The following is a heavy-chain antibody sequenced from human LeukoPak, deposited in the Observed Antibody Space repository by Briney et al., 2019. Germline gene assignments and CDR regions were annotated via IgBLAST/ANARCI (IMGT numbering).Heavy chain of an antibody. CDR3: ARGGGNYYYYYMDV. CDR1: GGSISSYY. CDR2: IYYSGST. D-gene: IGHD2-15*01. Sequence: SGTLSLTCTVSGGSISSYYWSWVRQPPGKGLEWIGDIYYSGSTNYNPSLKSRVTISVDTSKNQFSLKLSSVTAADTAVYYCARGGGNYYYYYMDVWGKGTTVTVSS. J-gene: IGHJ6*03. V-gene: IGHV4-59*01.